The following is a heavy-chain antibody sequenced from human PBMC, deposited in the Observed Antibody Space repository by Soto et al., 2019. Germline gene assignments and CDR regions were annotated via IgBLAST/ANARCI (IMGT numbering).Heavy chain of an antibody. CDR2: IIPMFGTA. Sequence: QVQLVQSGAEVKKPGSSVKVSCKASGGTFSSYAISWVRQAPGQGLEWMGGIIPMFGTAHYAQKFQGRVTITADESTSTVYMEMSSLRSEDTAVYYSARAKGWLHFDYWGQGTLVTVSS. V-gene: IGHV1-69*12. D-gene: IGHD5-12*01. CDR3: ARAKGWLHFDY. CDR1: GGTFSSYA. J-gene: IGHJ4*02.